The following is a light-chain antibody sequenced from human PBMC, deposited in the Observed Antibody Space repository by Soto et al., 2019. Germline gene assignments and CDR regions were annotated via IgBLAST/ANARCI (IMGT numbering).Light chain of an antibody. CDR1: SSDVGGYNY. CDR2: EVN. Sequence: QSVLTQPPSASGSPGQSVTISCTGTSSDVGGYNYVSWYQQHPGKVPKPMIYEVNKRPSGVPDRFSGSKSGNTASLTVSGLQPEDEADYYCTSYAGGNNVFGTGTKLTVL. CDR3: TSYAGGNNV. J-gene: IGLJ1*01. V-gene: IGLV2-8*01.